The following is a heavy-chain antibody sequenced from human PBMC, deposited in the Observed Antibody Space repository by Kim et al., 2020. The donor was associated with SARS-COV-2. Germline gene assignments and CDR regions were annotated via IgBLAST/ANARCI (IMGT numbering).Heavy chain of an antibody. V-gene: IGHV4-30-4*01. Sequence: SETLSLTCTVSGGSISSGDYYWSWIRQPPGKGLDWIGYIYYSGSTYYNPSLKSRVTISVDTSKNQFSLKLSSVTAADTAVYYCARVPQAVAGFYYYYYGMDVWGQGTTVTVSS. J-gene: IGHJ6*02. CDR3: ARVPQAVAGFYYYYYGMDV. CDR2: IYYSGST. D-gene: IGHD6-19*01. CDR1: GGSISSGDYY.